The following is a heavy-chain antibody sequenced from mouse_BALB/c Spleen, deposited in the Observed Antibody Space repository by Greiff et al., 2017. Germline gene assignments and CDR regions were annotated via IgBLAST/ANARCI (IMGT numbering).Heavy chain of an antibody. D-gene: IGHD2-1*01. CDR3: ARRDGNYGWFAY. V-gene: IGHV5-12-2*01. Sequence: EVQGVESGPGLVAPSQSLSITCTVSGFSLTGYGVNWVRQPPEKRLEWVAYISNGGGSTYYPDTVKGRFTISRDNAKNTLYLQMSSLKSEDTAMYYCARRDGNYGWFAYWGQGTLFTVSA. CDR1: GFSLTGYG. CDR2: ISNGGGST. J-gene: IGHJ3*01.